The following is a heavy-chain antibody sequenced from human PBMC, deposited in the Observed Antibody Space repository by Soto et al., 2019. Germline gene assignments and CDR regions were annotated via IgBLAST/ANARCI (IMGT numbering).Heavy chain of an antibody. CDR2: VFYSGSN. CDR1: GGSMSSYY. V-gene: IGHV4-59*01. CDR3: AKEFFDPNGCYGNWPDP. D-gene: IGHD2-15*01. Sequence: VQLQESGPVLAKPSETLSLTCTVSGGSMSSYYWSWIRHPPGKGLEWIGNVFYSGSNIYNPSLKSRVFISVDTSKNQFSLKLSSVTAAETAIYYCAKEFFDPNGCYGNWPDPWGQGTLVTVSS. J-gene: IGHJ5*02.